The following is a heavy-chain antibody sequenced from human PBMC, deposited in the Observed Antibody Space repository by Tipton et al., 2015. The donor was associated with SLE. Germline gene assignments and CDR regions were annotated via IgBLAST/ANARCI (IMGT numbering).Heavy chain of an antibody. Sequence: QLVQSGAEVKKPGESLKISCKGSGYSFTSYWIGWVRQMPGKGLEWMGIIYPGNSDTRYSPSFQGKVTISADKSISTAYLQWSSLKASDAAMYYCARQYSYAKGYFDYWGQGTLGTVSS. CDR3: ARQYSYAKGYFDY. V-gene: IGHV5-51*01. CDR2: IYPGNSDT. CDR1: GYSFTSYW. D-gene: IGHD5-18*01. J-gene: IGHJ4*02.